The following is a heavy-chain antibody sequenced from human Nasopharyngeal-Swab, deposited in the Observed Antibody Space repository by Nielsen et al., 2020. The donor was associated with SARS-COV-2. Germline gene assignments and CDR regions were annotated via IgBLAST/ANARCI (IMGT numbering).Heavy chain of an antibody. J-gene: IGHJ5*02. Sequence: GESLKISCAASGFTFSDYYMSWIRQAPGKGLEWVSYISSSSSYTNYADSVKGRFTISRDNAKNSLYLQVNSLRAEDTAVYYCARGGDFWSGYSNWFDPWGRGTLVTVSS. CDR2: ISSSSSYT. D-gene: IGHD3-3*01. CDR1: GFTFSDYY. CDR3: ARGGDFWSGYSNWFDP. V-gene: IGHV3-11*06.